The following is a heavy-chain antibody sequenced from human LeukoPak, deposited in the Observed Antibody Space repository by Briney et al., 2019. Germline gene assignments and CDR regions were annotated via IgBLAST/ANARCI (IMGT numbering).Heavy chain of an antibody. J-gene: IGHJ4*02. Sequence: SETLSLTCAVSGGSISSNSYYWGWIRQPPGKGLEGIGRIDYSGSTYYNPSLKSRVTISVDTPKNQFSLKLSSVTAADTAVYYCARVGYSYGPAYYYFDYWGQGTLVTVSS. CDR3: ARVGYSYGPAYYYFDY. V-gene: IGHV4-39*07. D-gene: IGHD5-18*01. CDR1: GGSISSNSYY. CDR2: IDYSGST.